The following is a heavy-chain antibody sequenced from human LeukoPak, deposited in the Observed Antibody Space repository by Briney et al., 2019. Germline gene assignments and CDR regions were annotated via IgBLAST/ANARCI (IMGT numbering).Heavy chain of an antibody. CDR3: ARRGLYGDYTGSPIDY. CDR1: GGSISGSSYY. V-gene: IGHV4-39*01. D-gene: IGHD4-17*01. CDR2: IYYSGST. Sequence: PSETLSLTCTVSGGSISGSSYYWGWIRQPPGKGLEWIGSIYYSGSTYYNPSLKSRVTISVDTSKNQFSLKLSSVTAADTAVYYCARRGLYGDYTGSPIDYWGQGTLVTVSS. J-gene: IGHJ4*02.